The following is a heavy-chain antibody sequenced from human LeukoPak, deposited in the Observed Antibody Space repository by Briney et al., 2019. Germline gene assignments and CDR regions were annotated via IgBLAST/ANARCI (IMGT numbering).Heavy chain of an antibody. D-gene: IGHD4-23*01. CDR3: ATTTVVTNFDY. Sequence: SETLSLTXAVYGGSFSGYYWSWIRQPPGKGLEWIGEINHSGSTNYNPSLKSRVTISVDTSKNQFSLKLSSVTAADTAVYYCATTTVVTNFDYWGQGTLVTVSS. CDR1: GGSFSGYY. J-gene: IGHJ4*02. CDR2: INHSGST. V-gene: IGHV4-34*01.